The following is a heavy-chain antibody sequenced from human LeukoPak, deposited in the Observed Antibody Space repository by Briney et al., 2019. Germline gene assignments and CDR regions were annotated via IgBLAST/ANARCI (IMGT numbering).Heavy chain of an antibody. V-gene: IGHV1-24*01. CDR2: FDPEDGET. CDR3: ARSGDIVVVPATDTTVLDY. CDR1: GYTLTELS. D-gene: IGHD2-2*01. J-gene: IGHJ4*02. Sequence: ASVKVSCKVSGYTLTELSMHWVRQAPGKGLEWMGGFDPEDGETIYAQKFQGRVTMTEDTSTDTAYMELSSLRSEDTAVYYCARSGDIVVVPATDTTVLDYWGQGTLVTVSS.